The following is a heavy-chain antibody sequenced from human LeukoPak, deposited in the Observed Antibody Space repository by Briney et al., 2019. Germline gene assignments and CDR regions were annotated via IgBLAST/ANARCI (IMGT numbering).Heavy chain of an antibody. D-gene: IGHD3-10*01. CDR3: AKAIGTMVRGANDY. CDR1: GFTFSSYA. J-gene: IGHJ4*02. V-gene: IGHV3-23*01. CDR2: ISGSGGTT. Sequence: PGGSLRLSCAVSGFTFSSYAMSWVRQAPGKGLEWVSAISGSGGTTYYADSVKGRFTISRDNSKNTLYLQMNSLRAEDTAVYYCAKAIGTMVRGANDYWGQGTLVTVSS.